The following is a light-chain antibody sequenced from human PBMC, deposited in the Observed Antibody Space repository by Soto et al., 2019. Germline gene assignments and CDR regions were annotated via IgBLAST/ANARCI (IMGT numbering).Light chain of an antibody. J-gene: IGKJ4*01. CDR3: QQSYTSPVT. CDR2: GAS. V-gene: IGKV1-39*01. CDR1: QSVTSL. Sequence: DIQMTQSPSTLSASVGERVTISCRANQSVTSLLAWYQQKPGKAPNLLIYGASTLQSGVPSRFRGGGSGTYFTLTISGLQPEDFGSYYCQQSYTSPVTFGGGTKVDIK.